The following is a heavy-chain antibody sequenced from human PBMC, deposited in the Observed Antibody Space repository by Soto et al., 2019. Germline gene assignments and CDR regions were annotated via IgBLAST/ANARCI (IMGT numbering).Heavy chain of an antibody. CDR3: ARDPPGSPMVRXLXXPTGSNWFDP. CDR2: IIPILGIA. Sequence: QVQLVQSGAEVKKPGSSVKVSCKASGGTFSSYTISWVRQAPGQGLEWMGRIIPILGIANYAQKFQGRVTITADKSTSTAYMXLSSLRSEDXAVYYCARDPPGSPMVRXLXXPTGSNWFDPWGQGTLVTVSS. J-gene: IGHJ5*02. V-gene: IGHV1-69*08. D-gene: IGHD3-10*01. CDR1: GGTFSSYT.